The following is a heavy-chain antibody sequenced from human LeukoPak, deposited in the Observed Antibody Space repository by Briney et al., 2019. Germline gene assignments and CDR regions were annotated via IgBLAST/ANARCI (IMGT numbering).Heavy chain of an antibody. CDR1: GGSISSGYY. J-gene: IGHJ3*02. Sequence: SETLSLTCTVSGGSISSGYYWGWIRQPPGKGLEWIGSIYHSGSTYYNPSLKSRVTISVDTSKNQFSLKLSSVTAADTAVYYCARAWRRDGYNSYDAFDIWGQGTMVTVSS. CDR3: ARAWRRDGYNSYDAFDI. V-gene: IGHV4-38-2*02. D-gene: IGHD5-24*01. CDR2: IYHSGST.